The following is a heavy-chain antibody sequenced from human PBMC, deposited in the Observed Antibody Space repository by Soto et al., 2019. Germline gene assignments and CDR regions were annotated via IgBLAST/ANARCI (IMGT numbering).Heavy chain of an antibody. V-gene: IGHV1-3*01. D-gene: IGHD2-2*01. J-gene: IGHJ6*04. CDR1: GYTFTSYA. CDR2: INAGNGNT. CDR3: ASFCSSTGCFSYYYGMDV. Sequence: ASVKVSCKASGYTFTSYAMHWVRQAPGQRLEWMGWINAGNGNTKYSQKFQGRVTVTGDTSASTAYMELSSLRSEDTAVYYCASFCSSTGCFSYYYGMDVGGKGPTVTVPS.